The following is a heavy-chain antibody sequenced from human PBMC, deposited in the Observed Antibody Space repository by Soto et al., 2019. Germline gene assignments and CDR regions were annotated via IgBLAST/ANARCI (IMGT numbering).Heavy chain of an antibody. V-gene: IGHV4-59*08. J-gene: IGHJ6*02. CDR1: GGSITNYY. Sequence: QVQLQESGPGLVKPSETLTLTCSVSGGSITNYYCSWFWQPPGKGLEWIGYISYSGASAYNLSLKRRVTMSMDTSKTQFSLMLESVTATDTAVYYCARHGYGSLHGLVDVWGQGTTVIVSS. CDR3: ARHGYGSLHGLVDV. D-gene: IGHD1-26*01. CDR2: ISYSGAS.